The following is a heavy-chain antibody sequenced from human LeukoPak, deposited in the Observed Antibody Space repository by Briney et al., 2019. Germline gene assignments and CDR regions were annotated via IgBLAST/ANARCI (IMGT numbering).Heavy chain of an antibody. D-gene: IGHD4-23*01. CDR3: ARDSWVRDGGQPGDY. CDR2: IIPIFGTA. CDR1: GGTFSSYA. V-gene: IGHV1-69*13. Sequence: SVKVSCKASGGTFSSYAISWVRQAPGQGLECMGGIIPIFGTANYAQKFQGRVTITADESTSTAYMELSSLRSEDTAVYYCARDSWVRDGGQPGDYWGQGTLVTVSS. J-gene: IGHJ4*02.